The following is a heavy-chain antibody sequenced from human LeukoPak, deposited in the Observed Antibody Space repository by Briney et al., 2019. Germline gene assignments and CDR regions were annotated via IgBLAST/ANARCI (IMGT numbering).Heavy chain of an antibody. V-gene: IGHV3-21*01. J-gene: IGHJ4*02. Sequence: GGSLRLSCAASGFTFSSHSMNWVRQAPGKGLEWVSSISSGGTYIYYADSVKGRFTISRDDAKNSVYLQMNSLRAEDTAVYYRARAAALDYWGQGTLVTVSS. D-gene: IGHD6-13*01. CDR3: ARAAALDY. CDR2: ISSGGTYI. CDR1: GFTFSSHS.